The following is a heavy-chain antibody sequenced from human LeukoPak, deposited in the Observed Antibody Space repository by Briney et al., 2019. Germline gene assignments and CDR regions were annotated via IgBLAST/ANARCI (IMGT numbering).Heavy chain of an antibody. CDR1: GFTFSSYS. J-gene: IGHJ4*02. Sequence: PGGSLRLSCAASGFTFSSYSMNWVRQAPGKGLEWVSSISSSSSYIYYADSVKGRFTISRDNAKNSLYLQMNSLRAEDTAVYYCAREGNWNYPSPFDYWGQGTLVTVSS. CDR2: ISSSSSYI. D-gene: IGHD1-7*01. CDR3: AREGNWNYPSPFDY. V-gene: IGHV3-21*01.